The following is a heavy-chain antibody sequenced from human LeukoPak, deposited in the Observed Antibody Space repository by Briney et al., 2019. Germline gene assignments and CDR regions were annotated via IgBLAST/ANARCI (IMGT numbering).Heavy chain of an antibody. V-gene: IGHV1-2*02. D-gene: IGHD1-26*01. CDR3: ARVRASYLYHFDY. J-gene: IGHJ4*02. CDR1: GYTFTGYY. Sequence: ASVKVSCKASGYTFTGYYMHWVRQAPGQGLEWMGWINPNSGGTNYAQKFQGRVTMTRDTSISTAYMELNRLTSDDTAMYYCARVRASYLYHFDYWGQGTLVTVSS. CDR2: INPNSGGT.